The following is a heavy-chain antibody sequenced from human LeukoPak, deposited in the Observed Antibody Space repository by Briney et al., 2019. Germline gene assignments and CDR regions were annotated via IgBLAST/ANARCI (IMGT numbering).Heavy chain of an antibody. V-gene: IGHV4-38-2*02. CDR1: GYSISSGYY. Sequence: KTSETLSLTCSVSGYSISSGYYWGWIRQPPGKGLEWIGSIYHSGNTYYNPSLKSRVTISVDTSKNQFSLKLSSVTAADTAVYYCARVGGSYPISPYYYYYMDVWGKGTTVTVSS. CDR2: IYHSGNT. CDR3: ARVGGSYPISPYYYYYMDV. J-gene: IGHJ6*03. D-gene: IGHD1-26*01.